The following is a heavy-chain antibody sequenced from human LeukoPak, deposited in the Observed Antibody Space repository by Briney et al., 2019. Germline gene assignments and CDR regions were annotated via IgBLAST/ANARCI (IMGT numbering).Heavy chain of an antibody. D-gene: IGHD5-24*01. V-gene: IGHV1-2*02. CDR2: INPKSGGA. Sequence: GASVKVSFTASGYTFIDYFMHWVRQAPGQGLEWVGWINPKSGGANSAHKFQGRVTMNRDTSISTGYMELSSLRSDDTAIYYCARDRYGDGFAFFDYWGQGTLVTVSS. CDR3: ARDRYGDGFAFFDY. J-gene: IGHJ4*02. CDR1: GYTFIDYF.